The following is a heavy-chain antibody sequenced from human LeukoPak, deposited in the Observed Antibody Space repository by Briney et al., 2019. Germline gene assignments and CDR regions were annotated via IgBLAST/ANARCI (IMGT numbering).Heavy chain of an antibody. D-gene: IGHD5-18*01. CDR1: GLTFSNYA. V-gene: IGHV3-23*01. CDR2: ISGSGGST. J-gene: IGHJ4*02. CDR3: AKGMTGDSWQNFDY. Sequence: GGSLRLSCAASGLTFSNYAMSWVRQAPGKGLEWVPSISGSGGSTYYADSVKGRFTISRDNSKNTLYLQMNSLRVEDTAVYYCAKGMTGDSWQNFDYWGQGTLVTVSS.